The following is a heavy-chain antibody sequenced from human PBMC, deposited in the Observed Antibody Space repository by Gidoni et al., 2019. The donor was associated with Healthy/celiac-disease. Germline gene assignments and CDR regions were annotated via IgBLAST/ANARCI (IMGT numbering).Heavy chain of an antibody. CDR1: GFTFSSYS. D-gene: IGHD2-21*01. V-gene: IGHV3-21*01. CDR3: ARDLVVVATFDY. Sequence: EVQLVESGGGLVKPGGSLRLSWAAAGFTFSSYSMNWVRQAPGKGLEWVSSISSSSSYIYYADSVKGRFTISRDNAKNSLYLQMNSLRAEDTAVYYCARDLVVVATFDYWGQGTLVTVSS. J-gene: IGHJ4*02. CDR2: ISSSSSYI.